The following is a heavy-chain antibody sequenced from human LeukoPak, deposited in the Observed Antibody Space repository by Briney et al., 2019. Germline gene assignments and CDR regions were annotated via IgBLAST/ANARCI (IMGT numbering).Heavy chain of an antibody. V-gene: IGHV3-23*01. D-gene: IGHD3-22*01. Sequence: PGGSLRLSCAVSGFNVRTNYMSWVRQAPGKGLEWVSAISGSGGSTYYADSVKGRFTISRDNSKNTLYLQMNSLRAEDTAVYYCAKPYYYDTVDYWGQGTLVTVSS. CDR3: AKPYYYDTVDY. CDR2: ISGSGGST. J-gene: IGHJ4*02. CDR1: GFNVRTNY.